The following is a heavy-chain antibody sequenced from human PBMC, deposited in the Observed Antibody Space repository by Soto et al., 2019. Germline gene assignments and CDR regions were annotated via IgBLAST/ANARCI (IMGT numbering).Heavy chain of an antibody. CDR3: ARDHLPDIAVAGPAYYYYYGMDV. Sequence: SETLSLTCAVYGGSFSGYYWSWIRQPPGKGLEWIGEINHSGSTNYNPSLKSRVTISRDNAKNSLYLQTNSLRAEDTAVYYCARDHLPDIAVAGPAYYYYYGMDVWGQGTTVTVSS. V-gene: IGHV4-34*01. J-gene: IGHJ6*02. CDR2: INHSGST. D-gene: IGHD6-19*01. CDR1: GGSFSGYY.